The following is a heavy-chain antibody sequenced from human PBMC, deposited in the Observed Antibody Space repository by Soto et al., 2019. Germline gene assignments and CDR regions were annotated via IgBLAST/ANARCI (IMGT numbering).Heavy chain of an antibody. CDR2: MYYSGST. D-gene: IGHD3-16*01. Sequence: QVQLQESGPGLVKPSETLSLSCSVSGGSISGHYWSWVRQTPGKGLEWIGYMYYSGSTNHNPSLKSRVTISVDTSKIHFSLRLTSVTAADTAVYYCARGPYYDLIWNYYYMDVWGKGTTVTVSS. V-gene: IGHV4-59*08. J-gene: IGHJ6*03. CDR1: GGSISGHY. CDR3: ARGPYYDLIWNYYYMDV.